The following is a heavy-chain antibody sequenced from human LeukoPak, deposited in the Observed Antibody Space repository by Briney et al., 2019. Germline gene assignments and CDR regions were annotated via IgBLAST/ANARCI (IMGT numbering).Heavy chain of an antibody. CDR1: GGSISSYY. Sequence: SETLSLTCTVSGGSISSYYWSWLRQPPGKGLEWIGYIYYSGSTNYNPSLKSRVTISVDTSKNQFSLKLSSVTAADTAVYYCARDSTSSPGWFDPWGQGTLVTVSS. D-gene: IGHD2-2*01. CDR3: ARDSTSSPGWFDP. J-gene: IGHJ5*02. CDR2: IYYSGST. V-gene: IGHV4-59*01.